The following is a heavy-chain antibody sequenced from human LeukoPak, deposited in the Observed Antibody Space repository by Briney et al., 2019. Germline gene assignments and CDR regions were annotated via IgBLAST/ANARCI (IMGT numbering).Heavy chain of an antibody. Sequence: PSETLSLTCTVSGGSISSYYWSWIRQPAGKGLEWIGYIYYSGSTDYNPSLKSRVTISVDTSKNQFSLKLSSVTAADTAVYYCARGRYDTSGYPDDYWGQGTLVIVSS. J-gene: IGHJ4*02. CDR1: GGSISSYY. V-gene: IGHV4-59*08. CDR2: IYYSGST. CDR3: ARGRYDTSGYPDDY. D-gene: IGHD3-22*01.